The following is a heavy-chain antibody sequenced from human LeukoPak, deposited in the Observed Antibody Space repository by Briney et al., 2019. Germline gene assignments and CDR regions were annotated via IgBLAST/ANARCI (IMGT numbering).Heavy chain of an antibody. CDR2: IYYSGST. CDR1: GGSISSGDYY. D-gene: IGHD3-10*01. V-gene: IGHV4-30-4*08. J-gene: IGHJ4*02. CDR3: ARVLLRFGDFDY. Sequence: PSETLSLTCTVSGGSISSGDYYWSWIRQPPGKGLEWIGYIYYSGSTYYNPSLKSRVTISVDTSKNQFSLKLSSVTAADTAVYYCARVLLRFGDFDYWGQGTLVTVSS.